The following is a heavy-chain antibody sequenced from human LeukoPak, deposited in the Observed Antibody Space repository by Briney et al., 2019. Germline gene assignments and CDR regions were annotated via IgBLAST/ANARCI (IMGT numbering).Heavy chain of an antibody. CDR2: IYYSGST. D-gene: IGHD2-15*01. CDR3: ARDLSGGGSY. CDR1: GGSISSYY. V-gene: IGHV4-59*01. Sequence: SETLSLTCTVSGGSISSYYWSWIRQPPGKGLEWIGYIYYSGSTNYNPSLKSRVTISVDTPKNQFSLKLSSVTAADTAVYYCARDLSGGGSYWGQGTLVTVSS. J-gene: IGHJ4*02.